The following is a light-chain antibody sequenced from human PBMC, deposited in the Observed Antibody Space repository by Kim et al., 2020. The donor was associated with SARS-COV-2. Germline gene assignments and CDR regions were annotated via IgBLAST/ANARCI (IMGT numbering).Light chain of an antibody. Sequence: SASVEYRATISCRASQSISTWLAWYQQKPGKAPNLLIYDASTLESGVPSRFSGSRSGTEFTLTISSLQPDDSATYYCQQYNSDWTFGQGTKVDIK. CDR1: QSISTW. CDR3: QQYNSDWT. V-gene: IGKV1-5*01. J-gene: IGKJ1*01. CDR2: DAS.